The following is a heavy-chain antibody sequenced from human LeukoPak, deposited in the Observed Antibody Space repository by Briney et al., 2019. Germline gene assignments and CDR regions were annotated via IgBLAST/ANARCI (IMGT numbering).Heavy chain of an antibody. V-gene: IGHV3-21*04. Sequence: GGPLRLSCAASGFSFSGYGMHWVRQAPGKGLEWVSSISSSSSYIYYADSVKGRFTISRDNAKNSLYLQMTSLRVDDTALYHCARTDGALWGQGTLVTVSS. CDR1: GFSFSGYG. J-gene: IGHJ1*01. CDR3: ARTDGAL. CDR2: ISSSSSYI. D-gene: IGHD5-24*01.